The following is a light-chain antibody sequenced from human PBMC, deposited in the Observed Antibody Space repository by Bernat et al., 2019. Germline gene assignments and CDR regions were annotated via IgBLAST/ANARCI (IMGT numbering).Light chain of an antibody. CDR3: SSYADTHTLI. CDR2: DVS. V-gene: IGLV2-8*01. CDR1: SSDIGSYNY. Sequence: QSALTQSPSASGSPGQSVTIPCTGSSSDIGSYNYVSWYQQTPGKAPKLLIYDVSERPSGVPDRFSGAKSGNTASLTVSELLLDDEGDYYCSSYADTHTLIFGGGTKLTVL. J-gene: IGLJ2*01.